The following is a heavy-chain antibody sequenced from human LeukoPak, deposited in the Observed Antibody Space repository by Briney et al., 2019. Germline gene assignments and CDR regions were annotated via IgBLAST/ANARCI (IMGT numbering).Heavy chain of an antibody. CDR1: GDSITSGPYS. CDR3: ARGRGQQLFDY. CDR2: IFHGGSA. V-gene: IGHV4-30-2*06. Sequence: SQTLSLTCAVSGDSITSGPYSWNWIRQSPGKALGWIGHIFHGGSANYNPSLYSRVTISLDMSNNQFSLSLTSVTAADTAVYFCARGRGQQLFDYWGQGILVAVSS. J-gene: IGHJ4*02. D-gene: IGHD6-13*01.